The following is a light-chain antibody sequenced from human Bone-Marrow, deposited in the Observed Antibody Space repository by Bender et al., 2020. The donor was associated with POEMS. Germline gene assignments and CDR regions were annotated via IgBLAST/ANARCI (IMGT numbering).Light chain of an antibody. V-gene: IGLV3-1*01. CDR1: KLGDKF. Sequence: SYELTQPPSVSVSSGQTASITCSGDKLGDKFAYWYQQKPGQSPVLVIYQNTKRPSGIPERFSGSNSGNTATLTISGTQAMDEADYYCQVWDSSTVFGGGTNLTVL. J-gene: IGLJ2*01. CDR2: QNT. CDR3: QVWDSSTV.